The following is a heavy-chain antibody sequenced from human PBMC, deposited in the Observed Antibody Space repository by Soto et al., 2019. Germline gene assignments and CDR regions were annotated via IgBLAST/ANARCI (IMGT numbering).Heavy chain of an antibody. CDR1: GGAISTYY. CDR2: IYSSGST. Sequence: QVHLQESGPGLVKPSETLSLTCTVSGGAISTYYWTWIRQPAGKGLERIGRIYSSGSTKYNPSLQSRVTMSLDTSNNPFSLRLTSVTAADTAVYYCARGQRFSDWFDPWGQGTLVTVSS. V-gene: IGHV4-4*07. J-gene: IGHJ5*02. CDR3: ARGQRFSDWFDP. D-gene: IGHD3-3*01.